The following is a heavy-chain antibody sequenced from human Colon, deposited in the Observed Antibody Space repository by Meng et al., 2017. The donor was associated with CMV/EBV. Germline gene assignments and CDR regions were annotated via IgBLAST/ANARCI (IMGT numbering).Heavy chain of an antibody. V-gene: IGHV4-4*07. D-gene: IGHD3-10*01. J-gene: IGHJ5*01. Sequence: VEVEWSGAGLVRPAGALSRTCAGPGVSISGFCWNWVRQAPGKGLEWVVRVYNSGTTNSHHALNSRVTISVDTSSSQFTLELSFMTAADADVYYCARAQPPGARGRCWFDSWGQGTLVTVSS. CDR3: ARAQPPGARGRCWFDS. CDR1: GVSISGFC. CDR2: VYNSGTT.